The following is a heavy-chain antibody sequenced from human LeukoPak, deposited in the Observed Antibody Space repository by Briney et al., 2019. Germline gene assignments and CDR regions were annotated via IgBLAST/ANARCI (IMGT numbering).Heavy chain of an antibody. J-gene: IGHJ5*02. CDR2: IIPILGIA. Sequence: SVKVSCKASGGTFSSYTISWVRQAPGQGLEWMGRIIPILGIANYAQKFQGRVTITADKSTSTAYMELSSLRSEDTAVYYCARYVVVPAANQGGNWFDPWAREPWSPSPQ. CDR1: GGTFSSYT. D-gene: IGHD2-2*01. V-gene: IGHV1-69*02. CDR3: ARYVVVPAANQGGNWFDP.